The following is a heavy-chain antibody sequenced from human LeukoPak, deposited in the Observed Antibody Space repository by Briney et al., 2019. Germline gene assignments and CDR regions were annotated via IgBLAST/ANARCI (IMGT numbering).Heavy chain of an antibody. CDR3: AKDGALLWFGELSVLDY. D-gene: IGHD3-10*01. Sequence: GGSLRLSCAASGFTFSSYGMHWVRQAPGKGLEWVAVIWYDGSNKYYADSVKGRFTISRDNSKNTLYLQMNSLRAEDTAVYYCAKDGALLWFGELSVLDYWGQGTLVTVSS. CDR1: GFTFSSYG. CDR2: IWYDGSNK. J-gene: IGHJ4*02. V-gene: IGHV3-30*02.